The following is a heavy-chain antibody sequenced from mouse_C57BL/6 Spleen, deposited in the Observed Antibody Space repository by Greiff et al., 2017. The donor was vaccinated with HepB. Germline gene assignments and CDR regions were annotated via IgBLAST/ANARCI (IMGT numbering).Heavy chain of an antibody. CDR1: GYTFTDYY. CDR2: INPNNGGT. V-gene: IGHV1-26*01. CDR3: ARGGGN. J-gene: IGHJ2*01. Sequence: QLQPSGPELVKPGASVKISCKASGYTFTDYYMNWVKQSHGKSLEWIGDINPNNGGTSYNQKFKGKATLTVDKSSSTAYMELRSLTSEDSAVYYCARGGGNWGQGTTLTVSS.